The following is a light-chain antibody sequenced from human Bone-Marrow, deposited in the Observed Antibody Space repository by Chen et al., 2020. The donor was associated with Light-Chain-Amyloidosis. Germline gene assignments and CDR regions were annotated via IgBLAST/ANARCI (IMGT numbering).Light chain of an antibody. CDR3: SSYTITSTLV. CDR2: EVT. Sequence: QSALTQPASVSGSPGQSITISCTGTSSDVGGANHVSWYQQHPDKALKLLIYEVTNRPSWVPDRYTGYKSDSTASLAMSGLKTEDAADYFCSSYTITSTLVYGSVTRVTAL. CDR1: SSDVGGANH. V-gene: IGLV2-14*01. J-gene: IGLJ1*01.